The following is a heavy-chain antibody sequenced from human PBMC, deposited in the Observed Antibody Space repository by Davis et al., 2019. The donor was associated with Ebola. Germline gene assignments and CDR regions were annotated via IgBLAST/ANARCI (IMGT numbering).Heavy chain of an antibody. CDR3: ARGVRSSVRYFDY. Sequence: GESLKISCKGSGYSFTSYWISWVRQMPGKGLEWMRIIYPGDSDTRYSPSFQGQVTISADKSTNTAYLQWSSLKASDTAMYYCARGVRSSVRYFDYWGQGTLVTVSS. D-gene: IGHD6-19*01. J-gene: IGHJ4*02. CDR1: GYSFTSYW. V-gene: IGHV5-51*01. CDR2: IYPGDSDT.